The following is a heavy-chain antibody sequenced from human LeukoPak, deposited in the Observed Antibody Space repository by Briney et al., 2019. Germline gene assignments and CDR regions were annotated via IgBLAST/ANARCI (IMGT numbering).Heavy chain of an antibody. Sequence: SETLSLTCTVSGGSISSGDYYWSWVRQPPGKGLEWIGYIYYSGSTYYNPSLKSRVTISVDKSKNQFSLKLSSVTAADTAVYYCARAGSGRPHYYYYYGMDVWGQGTTVTVSS. D-gene: IGHD3-10*01. V-gene: IGHV4-30-4*01. CDR1: GGSISSGDYY. CDR2: IYYSGST. J-gene: IGHJ6*02. CDR3: ARAGSGRPHYYYYYGMDV.